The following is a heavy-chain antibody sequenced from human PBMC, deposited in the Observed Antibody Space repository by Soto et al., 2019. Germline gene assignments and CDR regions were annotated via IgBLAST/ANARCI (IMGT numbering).Heavy chain of an antibody. Sequence: QVQLVQSGAEVKKPGASVKVSCRASGYTFTNFGVTWVRRAPGHWLEWMGWISAYTDTPNYAQKFQGRVTMTIDTSTRPAYMDLRSLTSDDPAVYYCARVIPGVEAWVDPWGQGTLVTVSS. J-gene: IGHJ5*02. CDR3: ARVIPGVEAWVDP. D-gene: IGHD2-2*01. V-gene: IGHV1-18*01. CDR1: GYTFTNFG. CDR2: ISAYTDTP.